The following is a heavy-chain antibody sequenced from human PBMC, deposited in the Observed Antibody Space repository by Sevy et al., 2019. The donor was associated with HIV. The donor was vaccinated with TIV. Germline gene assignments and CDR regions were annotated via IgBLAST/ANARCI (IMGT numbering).Heavy chain of an antibody. J-gene: IGHJ6*02. V-gene: IGHV5-51*01. CDR2: FYPGDSDT. CDR3: ARVSRWYYYGSGSLIGVGGMDV. D-gene: IGHD3-10*01. Sequence: GESLKISCKGSGYSFISYWIAWVRQMPGKGLEWMGIFYPGDSDTRYCPSFQGQFTISVDKSITTAYLQGSSLKASDTAVYYCARVSRWYYYGSGSLIGVGGMDVWGQGTTVTVSS. CDR1: GYSFISYW.